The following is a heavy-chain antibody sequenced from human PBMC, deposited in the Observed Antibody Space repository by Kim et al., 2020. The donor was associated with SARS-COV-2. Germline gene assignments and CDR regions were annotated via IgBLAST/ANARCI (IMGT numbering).Heavy chain of an antibody. D-gene: IGHD3-22*01. Sequence: SYYWGGIAQPPGKGLEWIGTIYYSGSTYYNPSLKSRVTISVDTSKNQFSLKLSSVTAADTAVYYCARRGRDSSGYYFPSNWYFDLWGRGTLAT. CDR3: ARRGRDSSGYYFPSNWYFDL. CDR2: IYYSGST. J-gene: IGHJ2*01. V-gene: IGHV4-39*01. CDR1: SYY.